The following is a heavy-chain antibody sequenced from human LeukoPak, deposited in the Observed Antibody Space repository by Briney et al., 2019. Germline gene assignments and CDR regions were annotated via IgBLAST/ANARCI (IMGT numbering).Heavy chain of an antibody. Sequence: GGSLRLSCAASGFTFSSYGMHWVRQAPGKGLEWVAVIWYDGSSKYYADSLKGRFTISRDNSKNTLYLQMNSLRAEDTAVYYCARDGYSGYDFDYWGQGTLVTVSS. V-gene: IGHV3-33*01. CDR1: GFTFSSYG. D-gene: IGHD5-12*01. J-gene: IGHJ4*02. CDR2: IWYDGSSK. CDR3: ARDGYSGYDFDY.